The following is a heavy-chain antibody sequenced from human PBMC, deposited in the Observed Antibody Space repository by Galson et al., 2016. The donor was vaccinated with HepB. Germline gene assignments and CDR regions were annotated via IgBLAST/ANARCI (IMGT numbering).Heavy chain of an antibody. J-gene: IGHJ4*02. CDR2: ISDSGGRT. D-gene: IGHD6-13*01. Sequence: SLRLSCAASEFTFSSYAMSWVRQAPGKGLEWVSSISDSGGRTNYADSVKGRFTVSRDNTKSTLYLQMNSLRAEDTAIYYCAKDLWGGQQLAYYFDFWGQGTLVTVSS. CDR1: EFTFSSYA. CDR3: AKDLWGGQQLAYYFDF. V-gene: IGHV3-23*01.